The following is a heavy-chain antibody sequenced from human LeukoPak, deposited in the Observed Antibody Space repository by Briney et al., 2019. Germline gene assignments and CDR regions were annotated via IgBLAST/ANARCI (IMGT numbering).Heavy chain of an antibody. V-gene: IGHV1-69*13. J-gene: IGHJ4*02. CDR2: IIPIFGTA. D-gene: IGHD4-17*01. CDR3: ARVHDYGDYAFDY. CDR1: GGTFSSYA. Sequence: SVKVSCKASGGTFSSYAISWVRQAPGQGLEWMGGIIPIFGTANYAQKFQGRVTITADESTSTAYMELSSLRSEDTAVYYCARVHDYGDYAFDYWGQGTLVTVSS.